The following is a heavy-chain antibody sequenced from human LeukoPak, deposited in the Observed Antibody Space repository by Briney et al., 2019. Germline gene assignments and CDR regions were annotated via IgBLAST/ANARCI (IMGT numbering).Heavy chain of an antibody. V-gene: IGHV3-7*04. CDR3: ARDRGGRTGLDD. CDR1: GITFSRSW. CDR2: IKEDGSEK. D-gene: IGHD2-15*01. Sequence: GGSLRLSCAASGITFSRSWMSWVRQAPGKGLEWVAFIKEDGSEKYYVDSVKGRFTISRDNAENSLYLQMNSLRTEDTAVYYCARDRGGRTGLDDWGQGTLVTVSS. J-gene: IGHJ4*02.